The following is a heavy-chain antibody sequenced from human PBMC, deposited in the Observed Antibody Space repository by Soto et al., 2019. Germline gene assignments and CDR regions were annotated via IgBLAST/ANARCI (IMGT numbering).Heavy chain of an antibody. D-gene: IGHD3-10*01. CDR2: IIPILGIA. Sequence: ASVKVSCKASGGTFSSYTISWVRQAPGQGLEWMGRIIPILGIANYAQKFQGRVTITADKSTSTAYMELSSLRSEDTAVYYCASSYYHGSGSYSYYYYYYMDVWGKGTTVTVSS. CDR1: GGTFSSYT. CDR3: ASSYYHGSGSYSYYYYYYMDV. J-gene: IGHJ6*03. V-gene: IGHV1-69*02.